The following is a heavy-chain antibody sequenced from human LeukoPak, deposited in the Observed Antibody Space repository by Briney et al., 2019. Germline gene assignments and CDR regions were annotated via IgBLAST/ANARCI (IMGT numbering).Heavy chain of an antibody. J-gene: IGHJ4*02. CDR2: ISAYNGNT. V-gene: IGHV1-18*01. CDR1: GYTFTSYG. Sequence: GASVKVSCKASGYTFTSYGISWVRQAPGQGLEWMGWISAYNGNTNYAQKLQGRVTMTTDTSTSTAYMELRSLRPDDTAVYYCARDDRIAAAGKGLDYWGQGTLVTVSS. D-gene: IGHD6-13*01. CDR3: ARDDRIAAAGKGLDY.